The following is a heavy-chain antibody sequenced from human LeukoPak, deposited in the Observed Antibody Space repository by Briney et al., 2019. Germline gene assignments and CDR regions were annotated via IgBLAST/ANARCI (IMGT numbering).Heavy chain of an antibody. Sequence: PGGSLRLSGAASGFTFSDYYMSWIRQAPGKGLEWVSYISSSGSTIYYADSVKGRFTISRDNAKNSLYLQMNSLRAEDTAVYYCARDLDGKVNWFDPWGQGTLVTVSS. CDR3: ARDLDGKVNWFDP. J-gene: IGHJ5*02. V-gene: IGHV3-11*01. D-gene: IGHD5-24*01. CDR2: ISSSGSTI. CDR1: GFTFSDYY.